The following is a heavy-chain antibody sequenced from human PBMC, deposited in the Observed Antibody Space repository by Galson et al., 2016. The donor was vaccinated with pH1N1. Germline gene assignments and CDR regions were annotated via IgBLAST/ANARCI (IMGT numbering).Heavy chain of an antibody. D-gene: IGHD6-6*01. CDR3: ARNQSSSEDYFFYNMDG. J-gene: IGHJ6*02. CDR2: VYPGDSDT. Sequence: QSGAEVKKPGESLKISCKGSGYIFSTFWIGWVRQMPGKGLEWMGIVYPGDSDTRYNPSFKGQVTISVDKSISTAYLQWSSLKASDSAIYFCARNQSSSEDYFFYNMDGWGQGTTVTVSS. V-gene: IGHV5-51*01. CDR1: GYIFSTFW.